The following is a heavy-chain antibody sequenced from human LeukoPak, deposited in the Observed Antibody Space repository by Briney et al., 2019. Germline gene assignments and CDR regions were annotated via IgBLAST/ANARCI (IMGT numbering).Heavy chain of an antibody. V-gene: IGHV4-61*08. CDR1: GGSISSGGYY. CDR2: FYYSGTS. Sequence: SQTLSLTCTVSGGSISSGGYYWSWIRQPPGKRLEWIGYFYYSGTSNYNPSLKSRVTMSIDTSKNQFSLKLSSVTAADTAVYYCARIRGYFDYWGQGTLVTVSS. CDR3: ARIRGYFDY. J-gene: IGHJ4*02. D-gene: IGHD3-3*02.